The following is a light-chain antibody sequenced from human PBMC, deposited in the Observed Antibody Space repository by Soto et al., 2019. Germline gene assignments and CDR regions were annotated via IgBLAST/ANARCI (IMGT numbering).Light chain of an antibody. CDR2: ELS. J-gene: IGLJ1*01. V-gene: IGLV2-23*02. Sequence: QSVLTQPASVSGSPGQSITISCTGTSSDVGSYNLGSWYQQHPGKAPKLMIYELSKRPSGVSNRFSGSKSGNTASLTISGLQAEDEADYYCCSYAGSSTSVFGTGTKVTVL. CDR1: SSDVGSYNL. CDR3: CSYAGSSTSV.